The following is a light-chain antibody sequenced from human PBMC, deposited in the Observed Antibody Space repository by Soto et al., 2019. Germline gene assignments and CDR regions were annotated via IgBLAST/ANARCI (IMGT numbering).Light chain of an antibody. CDR3: SSYTSSNTFYV. CDR1: SSDVGGYDY. Sequence: QSALTQPASVSGSPGQSGTISCTGTSSDVGGYDYVSWYQQHPGKAPKLMLYDVTNRPSGVSNRCSGSKSRNTASLTISGLQAEEQADYYCSSYTSSNTFYVFGTGTKLTVL. J-gene: IGLJ1*01. CDR2: DVT. V-gene: IGLV2-14*01.